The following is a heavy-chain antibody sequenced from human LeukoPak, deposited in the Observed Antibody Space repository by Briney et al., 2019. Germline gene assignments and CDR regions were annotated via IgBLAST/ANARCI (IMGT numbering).Heavy chain of an antibody. CDR1: GFTFSSYA. CDR3: AKVEQAVHYGSGIYGGYCED. CDR2: ISGSGGST. V-gene: IGHV3-23*01. Sequence: GGSLRLSCAASGFTFSSYAMSWVRQAPGKGLEWVSAISGSGGSTYYADSVKGRFTISRDNSKNTLYLQMNSLRAEDTAVYYCAKVEQAVHYGSGIYGGYCEDWGQGTLVTVSS. D-gene: IGHD3-10*01. J-gene: IGHJ4*02.